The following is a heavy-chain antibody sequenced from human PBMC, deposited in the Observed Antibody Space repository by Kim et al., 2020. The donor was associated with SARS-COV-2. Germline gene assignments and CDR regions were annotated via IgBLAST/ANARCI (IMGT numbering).Heavy chain of an antibody. V-gene: IGHV3-9*01. D-gene: IGHD5-18*01. J-gene: IGHJ3*02. CDR3: AKADSYGDVFDI. Sequence: GNADSVKGRFTISRDNAKKSLYLQMNSLRAEDTALYYCAKADSYGDVFDIWGQGTMVTVSS.